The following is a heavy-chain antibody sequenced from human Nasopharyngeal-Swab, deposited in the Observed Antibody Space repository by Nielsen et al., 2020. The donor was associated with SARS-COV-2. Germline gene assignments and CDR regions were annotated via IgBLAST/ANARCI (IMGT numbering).Heavy chain of an antibody. CDR2: ISAYNGNT. Sequence: ASVKVSCKASGYIFISYGISWVRQAPGQGLEWMGWISAYNGNTNYAQKLQGRVTMTTDTSTSTAYMELRSLRSDDTAVYYCARDLYDFWSGYRIDAFDIWGQGTMVTVSS. D-gene: IGHD3-3*01. CDR1: GYIFISYG. V-gene: IGHV1-18*01. CDR3: ARDLYDFWSGYRIDAFDI. J-gene: IGHJ3*02.